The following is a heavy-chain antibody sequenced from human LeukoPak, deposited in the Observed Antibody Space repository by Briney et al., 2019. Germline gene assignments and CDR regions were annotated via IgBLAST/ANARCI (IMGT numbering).Heavy chain of an antibody. D-gene: IGHD1-26*01. CDR3: ARDALSPIVGALG. CDR2: IKQDGSEK. Sequence: PGGSLRLSYAASGFTFSSYWMSWVRQAPGKGLEWVANIKQDGSEKYYVDSVKGRFTISRDNAKNSLYLRMNSLRAEDTAVYYCARDALSPIVGALGWGQGTLVTVSS. J-gene: IGHJ4*02. V-gene: IGHV3-7*01. CDR1: GFTFSSYW.